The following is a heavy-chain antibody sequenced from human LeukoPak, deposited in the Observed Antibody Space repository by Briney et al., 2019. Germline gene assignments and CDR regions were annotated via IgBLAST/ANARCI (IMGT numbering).Heavy chain of an antibody. CDR1: GFTFTNFA. Sequence: PGGSLRLSCAASGFTFTNFAMNWVRQAPGKGLEWVSRITGNGGRAYYADSVKGRFTISRDNSMNTLHLQMNSLRAEDTAVYYCAKCPHYDGSGFYFDYWGQGALVTVSS. CDR3: AKCPHYDGSGFYFDY. D-gene: IGHD3-22*01. J-gene: IGHJ4*02. V-gene: IGHV3-23*01. CDR2: ITGNGGRA.